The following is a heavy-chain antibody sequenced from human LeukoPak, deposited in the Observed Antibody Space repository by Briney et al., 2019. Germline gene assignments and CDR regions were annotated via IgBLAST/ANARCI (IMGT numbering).Heavy chain of an antibody. V-gene: IGHV3-33*01. Sequence: GGSLRLSCAASGFTFSSYGMHWVRQAPGKGLEWVAVIWYYGSNKYYADSVKGRFTISRDNSKNTLYLQMNSLRAEDTAVYYCARDPQRLYYYDSSGTFDYWGQGTLVTVSS. CDR3: ARDPQRLYYYDSSGTFDY. J-gene: IGHJ4*02. CDR1: GFTFSSYG. CDR2: IWYYGSNK. D-gene: IGHD3-22*01.